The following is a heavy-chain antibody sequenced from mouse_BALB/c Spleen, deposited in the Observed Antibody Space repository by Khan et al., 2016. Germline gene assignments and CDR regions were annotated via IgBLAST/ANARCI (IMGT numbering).Heavy chain of an antibody. V-gene: IGHV1S81*02. CDR2: TNPTNGRT. D-gene: IGHD1-1*01. Sequence: QVQLQQSGAGLVKPGASVKLSCKASGYIFTSYWMHWVKQRLGQGLEWFAETNPTNGRTYYNEKFKSKATLTVDKSSSTAYMLLSGPTFEDSAVYYCARIKKIVATYFDYWGQGTTLTVSS. CDR3: ARIKKIVATYFDY. CDR1: GYIFTSYW. J-gene: IGHJ2*01.